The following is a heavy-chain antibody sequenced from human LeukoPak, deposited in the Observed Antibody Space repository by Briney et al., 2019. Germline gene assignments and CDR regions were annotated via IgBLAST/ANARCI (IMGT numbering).Heavy chain of an antibody. Sequence: GGSLRLSCAASGFTFSSYRMNWVRQAPGKGLEWVSSISSSSSYIYYADSVKGRFTISRDSAKNSLYLQMKSLRAEDTAVYYCARSEGNIAVAAYYFDYWGQGTLVTVSS. CDR1: GFTFSSYR. CDR3: ARSEGNIAVAAYYFDY. J-gene: IGHJ4*02. CDR2: ISSSSSYI. D-gene: IGHD6-19*01. V-gene: IGHV3-21*01.